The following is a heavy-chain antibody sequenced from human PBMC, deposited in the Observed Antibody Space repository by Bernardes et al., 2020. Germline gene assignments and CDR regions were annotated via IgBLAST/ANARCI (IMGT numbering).Heavy chain of an antibody. CDR1: GYSFTRYW. D-gene: IGHD6-19*01. CDR3: ARQRIAVAAFDAFDS. V-gene: IGHV5-51*01. CDR2: IYPGDSDT. Sequence: GEHLKSSSNVSGYSFTRYWIGWVRPMPGKGLEWMGIIYPGDSDTRYSPSFQGQVTISADKSISTAYLQWSSLKASDTAMYYCARQRIAVAAFDAFDSWGQGTMVTVSS. J-gene: IGHJ3*02.